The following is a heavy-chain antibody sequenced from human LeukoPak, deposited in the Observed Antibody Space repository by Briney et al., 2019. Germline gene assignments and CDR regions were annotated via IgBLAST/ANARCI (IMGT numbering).Heavy chain of an antibody. D-gene: IGHD3-3*01. CDR3: ARGRRLERFLDNYYYYYGMDV. V-gene: IGHV4-34*01. Sequence: SETLPLTCAVYGGSFSGYYWSWIRQPPGKGLEWIGEINHSGSTNYNPSLKSRVTISVDTSKNQFSLRLSSVTAADTAVYYCARGRRLERFLDNYYYYYGMDVWGQGTTVTVSS. J-gene: IGHJ6*02. CDR1: GGSFSGYY. CDR2: INHSGST.